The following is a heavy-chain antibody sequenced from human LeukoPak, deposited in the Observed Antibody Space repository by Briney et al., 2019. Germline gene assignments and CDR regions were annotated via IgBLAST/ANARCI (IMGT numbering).Heavy chain of an antibody. Sequence: GGSLRLSCAASGLTFSNYAMSWVRQAPEKGLEWVSAISGSGISTYYSDSVKGRFTISRDNSKNTLYLQMNSLRAEDTAVYYCAKTSTFYYVSSGYHYDYWGQGALVTVSS. J-gene: IGHJ4*02. D-gene: IGHD3-22*01. CDR1: GLTFSNYA. CDR3: AKTSTFYYVSSGYHYDY. V-gene: IGHV3-23*01. CDR2: ISGSGIST.